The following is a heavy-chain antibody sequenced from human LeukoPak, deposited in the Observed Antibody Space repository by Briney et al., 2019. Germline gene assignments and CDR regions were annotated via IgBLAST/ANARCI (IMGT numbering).Heavy chain of an antibody. J-gene: IGHJ4*02. Sequence: GGSLRLSCAASGFTVSSNYMSWVRQAPGKGLEWVAGSSGSDGTTKYADSVKGRFTISRDSPKNTLYLQMNSLRAEDTAVYFCAKRGVVIRVILVGFHKEAYYFDSWGQGALVTVSS. D-gene: IGHD3-22*01. CDR1: GFTVSSNY. CDR2: SSGSDGTT. V-gene: IGHV3-23*01. CDR3: AKRGVVIRVILVGFHKEAYYFDS.